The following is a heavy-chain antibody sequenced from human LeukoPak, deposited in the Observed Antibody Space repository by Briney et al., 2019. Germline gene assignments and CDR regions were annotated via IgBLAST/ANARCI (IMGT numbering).Heavy chain of an antibody. CDR2: IYSGGST. V-gene: IGHV3-53*05. CDR1: GFTVSSNY. Sequence: PGGSLRLSCAASGFTVSSNYMSWVRQAPGKGLEWVSVIYSGGSTYYADSVKGRFTISRDNSKNTLYLQMNSLRAEDTAVYYCARVKSCSSTSCYSFDYWGQGTLVTVSS. J-gene: IGHJ4*02. D-gene: IGHD2-2*01. CDR3: ARVKSCSSTSCYSFDY.